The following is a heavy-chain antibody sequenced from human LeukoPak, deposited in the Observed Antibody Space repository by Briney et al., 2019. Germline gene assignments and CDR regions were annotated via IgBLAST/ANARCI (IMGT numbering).Heavy chain of an antibody. J-gene: IGHJ4*02. Sequence: ASVKVSCKASGFTFTRYYMHWVRQAPGQGLEWMGWINPNSGGTNYAQKFQGRVTLTRDTSISTAYMELSRLRSDDTAVYYCARGGVGYCSSTSCYVYWGQGTLVPVSS. CDR2: INPNSGGT. V-gene: IGHV1-2*02. D-gene: IGHD2-2*01. CDR3: ARGGVGYCSSTSCYVY. CDR1: GFTFTRYY.